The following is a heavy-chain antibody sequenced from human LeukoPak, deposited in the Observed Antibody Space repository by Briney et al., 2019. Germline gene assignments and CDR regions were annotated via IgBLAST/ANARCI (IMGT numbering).Heavy chain of an antibody. Sequence: GGSLRLSCAASGFTFRNFAMSWVRQAPGKGLEWVSAISGDGVYIYYIDSVKGRFTTSRDNSRDTLFLQMNSLRAEYTALYYCAKGGADDWGETWGQGTLVTVSS. CDR1: GFTFRNFA. CDR2: ISGDGVYI. CDR3: AKGGADDWGET. V-gene: IGHV3-23*01. D-gene: IGHD7-27*01. J-gene: IGHJ5*02.